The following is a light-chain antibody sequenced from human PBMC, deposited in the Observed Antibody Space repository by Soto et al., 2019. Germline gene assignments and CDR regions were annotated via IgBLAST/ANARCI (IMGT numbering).Light chain of an antibody. CDR1: QSISSW. Sequence: DIQMTQSPSTLSASVGDRVTITCRASQSISSWLAWYQQKPGKATKLLIYKASSLESGVPSRFSGSGSGTEFPLTISSLQPDDFATYYCQQYNSYPWTLGQGTKVEIK. CDR3: QQYNSYPWT. CDR2: KAS. J-gene: IGKJ1*01. V-gene: IGKV1-5*03.